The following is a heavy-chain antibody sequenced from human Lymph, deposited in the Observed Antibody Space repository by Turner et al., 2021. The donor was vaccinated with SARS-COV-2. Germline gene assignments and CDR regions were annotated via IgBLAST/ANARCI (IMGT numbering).Heavy chain of an antibody. Sequence: EVQLVESGGGLVQPGGSLGPPWAASGFTFSYYWMSWVRQAPGKGLEWVANIKQDGSEKYYVDSVKGRFTISRDNAKNSLFLQMNSLRAEDTAVYYCARMGSSSWYFDYWGQGTLVTVSS. V-gene: IGHV3-7*01. CDR2: IKQDGSEK. CDR1: GFTFSYYW. CDR3: ARMGSSSWYFDY. J-gene: IGHJ4*02. D-gene: IGHD1-26*01.